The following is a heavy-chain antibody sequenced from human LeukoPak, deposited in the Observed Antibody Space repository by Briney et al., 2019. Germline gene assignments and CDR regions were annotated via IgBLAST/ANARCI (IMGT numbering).Heavy chain of an antibody. CDR1: GFTFSSYW. CDR2: ISSDGSST. V-gene: IGHV3-74*01. Sequence: PGGSLRLSCAASGFTFSSYWMHWVRHPPGKGRVWVSRISSDGSSTNYADSVKGRFTISRDNAKNTLYLQMNSLRAEDTAVYYCASAPFSSSSCWGQGTLVSVSS. CDR3: ASAPFSSSSC. D-gene: IGHD2-2*01. J-gene: IGHJ4*02.